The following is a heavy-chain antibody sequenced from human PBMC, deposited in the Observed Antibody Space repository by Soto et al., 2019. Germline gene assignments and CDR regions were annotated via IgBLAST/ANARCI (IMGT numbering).Heavy chain of an antibody. D-gene: IGHD1-26*01. V-gene: IGHV1-24*01. Sequence: ASVKVSCKVSGYTLTELSMHWVRQAPGKGLEWMGGFDPEDGETIYAQKFQGRVTMSEDTSTDTAYMELSSLRSEDTAVYYCVKDQRPLELDDAFDIWGQGTMVTVSS. J-gene: IGHJ3*02. CDR1: GYTLTELS. CDR3: VKDQRPLELDDAFDI. CDR2: FDPEDGET.